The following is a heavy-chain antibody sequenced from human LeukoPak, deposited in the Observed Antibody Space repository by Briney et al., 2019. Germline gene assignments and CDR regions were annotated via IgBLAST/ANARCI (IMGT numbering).Heavy chain of an antibody. CDR1: GFTFSSYS. CDR2: ISTSSVYI. V-gene: IGHV3-21*01. J-gene: IGHJ5*02. D-gene: IGHD3-22*01. CDR3: ARDLGQYYDTSDNWFDP. Sequence: GGSLRLSCAASGFTFSSYSMNWVRQAPGKGLEWVSSISTSSVYIYYADSVKGRFTISRDNAKNTLNLQMNSLRAEDTAVYYCARDLGQYYDTSDNWFDPWGQGTLVTVSS.